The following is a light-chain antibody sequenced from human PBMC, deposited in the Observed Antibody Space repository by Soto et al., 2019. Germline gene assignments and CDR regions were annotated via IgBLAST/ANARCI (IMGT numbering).Light chain of an antibody. V-gene: IGKV3-15*01. CDR1: QSVSSN. CDR3: QQYNNWPPMYT. CDR2: GAS. Sequence: EIVMTQSPATLSVSPGERATLSCRASQSVSSNLAWYQQKPGQAPRLLIYGASTRATGIPARFSGSGSGTVFALTISSLQSEDFAVYSCQQYNNWPPMYTFGQGTKLEIK. J-gene: IGKJ2*01.